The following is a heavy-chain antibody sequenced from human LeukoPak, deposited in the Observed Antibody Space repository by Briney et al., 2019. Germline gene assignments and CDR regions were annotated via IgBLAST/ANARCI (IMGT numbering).Heavy chain of an antibody. V-gene: IGHV3-7*01. CDR2: IKGDGNGN. J-gene: IGHJ5*02. Sequence: GGSLRPSCAASGFSFSRYWVSWVRQAPGKGLEWVANIKGDGNGNNYVDSVKGRFTISRDNAKNSLYLQMNSLRAEDTAVYYCARESWSSLTWGQGTLVTVSS. D-gene: IGHD2-2*01. CDR3: ARESWSSLT. CDR1: GFSFSRYW.